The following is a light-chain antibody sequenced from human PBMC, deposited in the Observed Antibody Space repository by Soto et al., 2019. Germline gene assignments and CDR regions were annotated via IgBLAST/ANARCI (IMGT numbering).Light chain of an antibody. CDR3: QSYGSNLIGWV. CDR1: SSNIGAGYD. Sequence: QSVLTQPPSVSGAPGQRVTISCTGSSSNIGAGYDVHWYQQLPGTAPKLLVYGTSHRPSGVPDRFLGSKSGTSASLAITGLQAEDEADYYCQSYGSNLIGWVFGGGTKVTVL. V-gene: IGLV1-40*01. J-gene: IGLJ3*02. CDR2: GTS.